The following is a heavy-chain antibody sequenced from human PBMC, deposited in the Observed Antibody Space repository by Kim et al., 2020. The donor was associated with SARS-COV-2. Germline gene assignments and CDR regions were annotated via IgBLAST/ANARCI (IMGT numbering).Heavy chain of an antibody. CDR1: GYTFTSYV. V-gene: IGHV1-8*01. CDR2: MNPNSGNT. Sequence: ASVKVSCKASGYTFTSYVINWVRQATGQGLEWMGWMNPNSGNTGYAQKFQGRVTRTRNTSTSTAHMDLGSLRSEDTAVYYCARGVKVPAAIWISYYYYYMDVWGKATTVPVSS. D-gene: IGHD2-2*01. CDR3: ARGVKVPAAIWISYYYYYMDV. J-gene: IGHJ6*03.